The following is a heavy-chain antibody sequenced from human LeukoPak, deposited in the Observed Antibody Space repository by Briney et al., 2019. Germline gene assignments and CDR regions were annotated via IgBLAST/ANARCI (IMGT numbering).Heavy chain of an antibody. J-gene: IGHJ4*02. CDR3: ARPQGYFAANFDY. CDR2: ISYDGSKK. CDR1: EFTFSSYG. V-gene: IGHV3-30*03. D-gene: IGHD3-22*01. Sequence: PGGSLRLSCAASEFTFSSYGMHWVRQAPGKGLEWVAVISYDGSKKYYADSVKGRFTISRDNSKNTLFLQMNSLRGEDTAVFYCARPQGYFAANFDYWGQGTLVTVSS.